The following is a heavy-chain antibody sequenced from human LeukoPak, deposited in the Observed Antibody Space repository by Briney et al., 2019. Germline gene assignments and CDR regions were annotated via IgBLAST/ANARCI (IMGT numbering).Heavy chain of an antibody. CDR1: GFTSSSYA. CDR2: ISSSGGNT. V-gene: IGHV3-23*01. Sequence: GGSLRLSCAASGFTSSSYAMSWVRQTPGKGLEWVSVISSSGGNTYQADSVRGRFTISRDNSKNTLYLQMNSLRAEDTAVYYCARGYYYGSGSYSYFDYWGQGILVTVSS. J-gene: IGHJ4*02. CDR3: ARGYYYGSGSYSYFDY. D-gene: IGHD3-10*01.